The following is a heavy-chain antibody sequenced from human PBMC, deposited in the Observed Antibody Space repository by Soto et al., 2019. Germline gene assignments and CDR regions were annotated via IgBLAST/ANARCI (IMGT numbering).Heavy chain of an antibody. D-gene: IGHD3-22*01. V-gene: IGHV3-43*01. CDR1: GFTFDDYN. CDR3: VKEAYYYDVSSYYPLGS. J-gene: IGHJ5*02. Sequence: GGSLRLSCAASGFTFDDYNMHWVRQAPGKGLEWVSLISRDGTNTNYAESVKGRFTISRDNSKNSLYLQMNSLRTEDTALYYCVKEAYYYDVSSYYPLGSWGQGTLVTVSS. CDR2: ISRDGTNT.